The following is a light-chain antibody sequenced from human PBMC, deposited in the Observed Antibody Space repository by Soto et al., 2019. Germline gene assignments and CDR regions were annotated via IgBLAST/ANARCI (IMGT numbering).Light chain of an antibody. V-gene: IGKV1-33*01. CDR1: QDISNY. CDR2: DAS. Sequence: DIQMTQSPSSLSASVGDRFTITCQASQDISNYLNWYQQKPGKAPKLLIYDASNLETGVPSRFSGSGPGTDFTFTISSLQPEDIATYYCQQYDNLPGTFGQGTKVDIK. J-gene: IGKJ1*01. CDR3: QQYDNLPGT.